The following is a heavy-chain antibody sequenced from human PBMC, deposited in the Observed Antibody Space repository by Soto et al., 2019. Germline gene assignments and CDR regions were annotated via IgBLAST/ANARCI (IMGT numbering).Heavy chain of an antibody. CDR2: IYPGDSDT. CDR3: TKQGGHQPIDD. V-gene: IGHV5-51*01. CDR1: GYSFTSYW. D-gene: IGHD2-2*01. J-gene: IGHJ4*02. Sequence: PGESLKISCQVSGYSFTSYWIGWVRQIPGKGLEWMGIIYPGDSDTRYSPSFRGQATSSVTKYIRTAYMHWSSLKASCTAMYYCTKQGGHQPIDDWGEGTLVTVSS.